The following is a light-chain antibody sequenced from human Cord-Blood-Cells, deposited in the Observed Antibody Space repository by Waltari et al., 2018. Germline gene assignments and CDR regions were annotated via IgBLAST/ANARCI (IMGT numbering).Light chain of an antibody. CDR2: AAS. CDR1: QSISSY. V-gene: IGKV1-39*01. CDR3: QQSYSTPYT. Sequence: DLQLTQSPSSLPASVGDIATITCRASQSISSYLNWYQQKPGKAPKLLIYAASSLQSGVPSRFSGSGSGTDFTLTISSLQPEDFATYYCQQSYSTPYTFGQGTKLEIK. J-gene: IGKJ2*01.